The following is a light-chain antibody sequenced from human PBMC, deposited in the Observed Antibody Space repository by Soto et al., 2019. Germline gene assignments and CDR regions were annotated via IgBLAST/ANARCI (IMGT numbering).Light chain of an antibody. CDR2: DVN. CDR3: SSDTGSIS. CDR1: SSDVGGYNY. J-gene: IGLJ2*01. V-gene: IGLV2-14*01. Sequence: QSALTQPASVSGSPGQSITISCTGTSSDVGGYNYVSWYQQHPGKAPKLMIYDVNTRPSGVSNRFSGSKSGNTASLTISGLQGEDEADYYCSSDTGSISFGGGTKLTVL.